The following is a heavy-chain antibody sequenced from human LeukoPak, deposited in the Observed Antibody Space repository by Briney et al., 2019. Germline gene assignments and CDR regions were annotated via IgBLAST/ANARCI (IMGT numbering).Heavy chain of an antibody. CDR2: SYTSGST. CDR1: GVSISSGGYN. CDR3: AREGYSYGYFVDY. J-gene: IGHJ4*02. D-gene: IGHD5-18*01. V-gene: IGHV4-61*02. Sequence: TSETLSLTCAVSGVSISSGGYNWSWIRQPAGKGREWVIRSYTSGSTNYNPSLKSRVTISVDTSKNQFSLKLSSVTAADTAVYYCAREGYSYGYFVDYWGQGTLVTVSS.